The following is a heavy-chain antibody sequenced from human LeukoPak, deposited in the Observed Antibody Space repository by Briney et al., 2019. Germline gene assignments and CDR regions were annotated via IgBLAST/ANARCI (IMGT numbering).Heavy chain of an antibody. J-gene: IGHJ4*02. CDR1: GDSISSSSYY. V-gene: IGHV4-39*01. CDR2: TYYSGST. Sequence: NPSETLSLTCTVSGDSISSSSYYWGWIRQPRGKGLEWIERTYYSGSTYYTPSLNSLVTLSANTSKNQFSLKLSSVTAADTVVYYCAGSIMITFWGVIVMTPFDYWGQGTLVTVSS. CDR3: AGSIMITFWGVIVMTPFDY. D-gene: IGHD3-16*02.